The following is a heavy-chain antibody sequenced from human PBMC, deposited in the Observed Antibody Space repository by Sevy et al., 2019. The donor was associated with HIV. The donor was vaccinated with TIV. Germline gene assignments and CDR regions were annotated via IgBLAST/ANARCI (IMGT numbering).Heavy chain of an antibody. CDR1: GFIFSSYW. J-gene: IGHJ5*02. CDR2: INQDGSEK. D-gene: IGHD2-2*01. CDR3: ARGGCSSTRCYQVGDWFDP. Sequence: GGSLRLSCAASGFIFSSYWMSWVRQAPGKGLERVANINQDGSEKQYVDSVKGRFSISRDNAKNSLYLQMNSLRAEDTAVYYCARGGCSSTRCYQVGDWFDPWGQGTLVTVSS. V-gene: IGHV3-7*01.